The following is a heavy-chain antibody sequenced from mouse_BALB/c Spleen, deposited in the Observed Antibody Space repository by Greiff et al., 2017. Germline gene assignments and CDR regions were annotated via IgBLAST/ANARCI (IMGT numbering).Heavy chain of an antibody. CDR3: ARSGSSHWYFDV. V-gene: IGHV5-17*02. CDR1: GFTFSSFG. Sequence: EVKLQESGGGLVQPGGSRKLSCAASGFTFSSFGMHWVRQAPEKGLEWVAYISSGSSTIYYADTVKGRFTISRDNPKNTLFLQMTSLRSEDTAMYYCARSGSSHWYFDVWGAGTTVTVSS. D-gene: IGHD1-1*01. CDR2: ISSGSSTI. J-gene: IGHJ1*01.